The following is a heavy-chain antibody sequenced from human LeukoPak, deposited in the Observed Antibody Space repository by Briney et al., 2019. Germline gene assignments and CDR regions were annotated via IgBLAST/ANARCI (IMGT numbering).Heavy chain of an antibody. CDR3: ARDDYMVRGLPTDY. J-gene: IGHJ4*02. D-gene: IGHD3-10*01. CDR1: GFTFSSYW. CDR2: IKQDGSEQ. Sequence: SGGSLRLSCAASGFTFSSYWMSWVRQAPGKGLQWVANIKQDGSEQYYVDSVKGRFTLSRDNAKNSLYLQMNSLRAEDTAVYYCARDDYMVRGLPTDYWGQGTLVTVSS. V-gene: IGHV3-7*01.